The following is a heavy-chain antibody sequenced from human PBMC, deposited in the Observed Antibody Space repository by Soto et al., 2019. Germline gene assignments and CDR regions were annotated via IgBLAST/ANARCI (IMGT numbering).Heavy chain of an antibody. J-gene: IGHJ3*02. CDR3: AGETGIYCSGGSCRLDAFDI. CDR1: GYTFTSYY. Sequence: ASVKVSCKASGYTFTSYYMHWVRQAPGQGLEWMGIINPSGRSTSYAQKFQGRVTMTRDTSTSTVYMELSSLRSEDTAVYYCAGETGIYCSGGSCRLDAFDIWGQGTMVTVSS. CDR2: INPSGRST. D-gene: IGHD2-15*01. V-gene: IGHV1-46*03.